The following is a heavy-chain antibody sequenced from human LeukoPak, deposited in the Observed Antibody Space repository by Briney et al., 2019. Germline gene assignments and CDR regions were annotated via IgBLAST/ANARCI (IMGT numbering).Heavy chain of an antibody. V-gene: IGHV3-7*01. Sequence: GGSLRLSCEASGFTFSSHWMRWARQAPGKGLEWVADINKDGSEKKYVDSVKGRFSISRDNAKNSLYPQMNSLRADDTAVYYCVRDANWGSDYWGQGTLVTVSS. D-gene: IGHD7-27*01. CDR1: GFTFSSHW. CDR3: VRDANWGSDY. CDR2: INKDGSEK. J-gene: IGHJ4*02.